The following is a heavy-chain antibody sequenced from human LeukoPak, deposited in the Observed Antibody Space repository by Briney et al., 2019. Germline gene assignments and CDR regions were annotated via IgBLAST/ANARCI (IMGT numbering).Heavy chain of an antibody. J-gene: IGHJ4*02. CDR3: AKGRSSGWYAFDY. CDR2: ISSGGGT. CDR1: GFTVSTNY. V-gene: IGHV3-53*01. Sequence: GGSLRLSCAASGFTVSTNYMSWVRQAPGKGLEWVSLISSGGGTYYADSVKGRFTISRDNSKNTLYLQMNSLRAEDTAVYYCAKGRSSGWYAFDYWGQGTLVTVSS. D-gene: IGHD6-19*01.